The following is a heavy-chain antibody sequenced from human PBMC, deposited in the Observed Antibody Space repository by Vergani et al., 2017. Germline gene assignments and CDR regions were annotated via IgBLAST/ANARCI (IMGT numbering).Heavy chain of an antibody. Sequence: EVQLVESGGGLVKPGGSLRLSCAASGFTFSSYSMNWVRQAPGKGLEWVSSISSSSSYIYYADSVKGRFTISRANAKNSLYLQMNSLRADDTAVYYCAREANLRFLEWLLSDAFDIWGQGTMVTVSS. CDR1: GFTFSSYS. CDR2: ISSSSSYI. J-gene: IGHJ3*02. D-gene: IGHD3-3*01. V-gene: IGHV3-21*01. CDR3: AREANLRFLEWLLSDAFDI.